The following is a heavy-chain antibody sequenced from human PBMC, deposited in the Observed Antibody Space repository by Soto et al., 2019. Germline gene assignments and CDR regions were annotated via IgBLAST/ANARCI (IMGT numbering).Heavy chain of an antibody. Sequence: ASVKVSCKASGGTFSSYAISWVRQAPGQGLEWMGGIIPIFGTANYAQKFQGRVTITADESTSTAYMELSSLRSEDTVVYYCARVWAYNLYGDYVLGYWGQGTLVTVSS. V-gene: IGHV1-69*13. CDR3: ARVWAYNLYGDYVLGY. D-gene: IGHD4-17*01. J-gene: IGHJ4*02. CDR2: IIPIFGTA. CDR1: GGTFSSYA.